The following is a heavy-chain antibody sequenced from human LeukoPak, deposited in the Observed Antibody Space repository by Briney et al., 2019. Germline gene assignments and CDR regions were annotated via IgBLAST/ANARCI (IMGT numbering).Heavy chain of an antibody. CDR2: IRYDGSNK. Sequence: PGGSLRLSCAASGFTFSSYGMHWVRQAPGKGLGWVAFIRYDGSNKYYADSVKGRFTISRDNSKNTLYLQMNSLRAEDTAVYYCASRVAGSTKGGYWGQGTLVTVSS. D-gene: IGHD6-19*01. CDR1: GFTFSSYG. J-gene: IGHJ4*02. CDR3: ASRVAGSTKGGY. V-gene: IGHV3-30*02.